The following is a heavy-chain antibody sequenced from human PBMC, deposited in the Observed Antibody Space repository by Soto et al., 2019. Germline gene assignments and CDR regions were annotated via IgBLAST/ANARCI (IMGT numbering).Heavy chain of an antibody. V-gene: IGHV4-61*01. CDR2: IYYSGSA. Sequence: SETLSLTCTVSGDSVTSVSDYWSWIRQPPGKGLEWIGYIYYSGSADYNPSLGSRVTISIDTSKNQFSLKLTSVAAADTAVYYCARGVGFGYYYYHMDLWGQGTTVTVSS. CDR3: ARGVGFGYYYYHMDL. CDR1: GDSVTSVSDY. J-gene: IGHJ6*02. D-gene: IGHD3-10*01.